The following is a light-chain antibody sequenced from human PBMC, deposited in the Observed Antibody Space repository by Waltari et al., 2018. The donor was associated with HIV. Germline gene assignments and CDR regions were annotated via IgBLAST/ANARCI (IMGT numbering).Light chain of an antibody. CDR1: KSVSSSY. CDR3: QQYGSSPYT. CDR2: DAS. V-gene: IGKV3-20*01. J-gene: IGKJ2*01. Sequence: IVLTRSPGTLSLSPGERPTLSCRASKSVSSSYLAWYQQKPGKTPRLLIYDASNRATGIPDRFSGSGSGTDFTLTISRLEPEDFAVYSCQQYGSSPYTFGQGTKLEIK.